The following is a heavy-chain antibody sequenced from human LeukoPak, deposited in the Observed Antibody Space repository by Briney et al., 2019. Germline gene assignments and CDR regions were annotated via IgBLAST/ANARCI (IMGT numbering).Heavy chain of an antibody. V-gene: IGHV3-33*01. J-gene: IGHJ4*02. D-gene: IGHD4-17*01. Sequence: PGRSLRLSCAASGFTFSSYGMHWVRQAPGKGLEWVAVIWYDGSNKYYADSVKGRFTISRDNSKNTLYLRMNSLRAEDTAVYYCARGDYDFDYWGQGTLVTVSS. CDR3: ARGDYDFDY. CDR1: GFTFSSYG. CDR2: IWYDGSNK.